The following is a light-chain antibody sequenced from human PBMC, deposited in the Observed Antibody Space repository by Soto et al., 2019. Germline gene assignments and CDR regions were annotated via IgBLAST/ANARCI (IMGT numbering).Light chain of an antibody. J-gene: IGKJ1*01. CDR3: QQYGRSGT. CDR1: QSVAYNY. V-gene: IGKV3-20*01. CDR2: GAS. Sequence: LKHSPATLSLSPGERATLSCRASQSVAYNYLAWYQQKPGQAPRLLIYGASTRATGIADRFSGGGSGTDFPLTISRLEPDDFAVYHCQQYGRSGTFGQGTKVDIK.